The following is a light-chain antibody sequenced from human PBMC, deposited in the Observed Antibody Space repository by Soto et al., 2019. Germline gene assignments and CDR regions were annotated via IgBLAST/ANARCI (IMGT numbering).Light chain of an antibody. J-gene: IGKJ1*01. V-gene: IGKV2-28*01. CDR2: SGS. CDR3: MQARQTPPWT. CDR1: QSLLHSNGYNY. Sequence: DIVLTQSPLSLPVTPGEPASISCRSSQSLLHSNGYNYVDWYLQRPGQSPQLLIYSGSNRASGVPDRFSGSVSGTDFTLTISRVEAEDVGVYYCMQARQTPPWTFGPGTRVDMK.